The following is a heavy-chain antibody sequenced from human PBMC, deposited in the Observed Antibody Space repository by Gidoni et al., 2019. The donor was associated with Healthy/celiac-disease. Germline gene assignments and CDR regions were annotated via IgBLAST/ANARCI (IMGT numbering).Heavy chain of an antibody. CDR1: GGSISSYY. V-gene: IGHV4-59*01. CDR3: ARGAYDILTGSDAFDI. J-gene: IGHJ3*02. D-gene: IGHD3-9*01. Sequence: QVQLQESGPGLVKPSETLSLTCTVSGGSISSYYWSWIRQPPGKGLEWIGYIYYSGSTNYNPSLKSRVTISVDTSKNQFSLKLSSVTAADTAVYYCARGAYDILTGSDAFDIWGQGTMVTVSS. CDR2: IYYSGST.